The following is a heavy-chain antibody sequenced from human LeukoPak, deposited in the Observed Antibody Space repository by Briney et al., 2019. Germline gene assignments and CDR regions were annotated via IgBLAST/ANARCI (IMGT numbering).Heavy chain of an antibody. V-gene: IGHV3-23*01. CDR1: GFTFSSYG. CDR3: AKSVVEARLIGDAFDI. D-gene: IGHD2-2*01. CDR2: ISGSGGST. J-gene: IGHJ3*02. Sequence: TGGTLRLSCAASGFTFSSYGMSWVRQAPGKGLEWVSAISGSGGSTYYADSVKGRFTISRDNSKNTLYLQMNSLRAEDTAVYYCAKSVVEARLIGDAFDIWGQGTMVTVSS.